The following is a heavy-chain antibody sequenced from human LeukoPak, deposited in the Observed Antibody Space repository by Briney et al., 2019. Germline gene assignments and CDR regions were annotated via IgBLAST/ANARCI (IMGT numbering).Heavy chain of an antibody. CDR1: GFTFSSYA. CDR3: ARTVATIALPSFKY. Sequence: GGSLRLSCAASGFTFSSYAMHWVRQAPGKGLEWVAVISYGGDNKYYADSVKGRFTISRDNSRNTLFLQMNSLRTEDTAVYYCARTVATIALPSFKYWGQGTLVTVSS. J-gene: IGHJ4*02. CDR2: ISYGGDNK. D-gene: IGHD5-12*01. V-gene: IGHV3-30*01.